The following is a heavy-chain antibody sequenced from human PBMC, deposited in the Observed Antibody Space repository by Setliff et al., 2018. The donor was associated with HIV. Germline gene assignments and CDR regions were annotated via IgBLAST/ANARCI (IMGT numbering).Heavy chain of an antibody. Sequence: KPSETLSLTCAVSGGSISSGTYYGSWIRQPAEKGLEWIGRIYASGSTNYTPSLRGRVALSVDTSKNHFSLNLSSVTAADTAVYYCVREGGRITMVRGVPSGGLDVWGQGTTVTVSS. V-gene: IGHV4-61*02. J-gene: IGHJ6*02. CDR3: VREGGRITMVRGVPSGGLDV. CDR1: GGSISSGTYY. D-gene: IGHD3-10*01. CDR2: IYASGST.